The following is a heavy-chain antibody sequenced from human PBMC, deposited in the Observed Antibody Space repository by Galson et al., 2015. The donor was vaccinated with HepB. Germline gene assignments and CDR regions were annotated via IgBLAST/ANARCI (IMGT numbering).Heavy chain of an antibody. D-gene: IGHD2-2*01. J-gene: IGHJ6*03. CDR3: ARALPCSSTSCSNYYYYMDV. CDR1: GDSVSSNSAA. Sequence: CAISGDSVSSNSAAWNWIRQSPSRGLEWLGRTYYRSKWYNDYAVSVKSRITINPDTSKNQSSLQLNSVTPEDTAVYYCARALPCSSTSCSNYYYYMDVWGKGTTVTVSS. CDR2: TYYRSKWYN. V-gene: IGHV6-1*01.